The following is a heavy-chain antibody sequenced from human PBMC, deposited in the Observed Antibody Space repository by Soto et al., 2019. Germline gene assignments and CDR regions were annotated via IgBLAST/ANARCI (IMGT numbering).Heavy chain of an antibody. CDR3: AREKCSSTSCNHWMDV. CDR2: ITTTSTYK. CDR1: AFTFNNFP. D-gene: IGHD2-2*01. J-gene: IGHJ6*02. Sequence: EVQLVESGGGLVKPGGSLRLSCVASAFTFNNFPMHWVRQAPGKGLQWLASITTTSTYKYYADSVKGRFSISRDNAKNFLYLELTKLRSEDTAVYYCAREKCSSTSCNHWMDVWGLGTTVTVSS. V-gene: IGHV3-21*01.